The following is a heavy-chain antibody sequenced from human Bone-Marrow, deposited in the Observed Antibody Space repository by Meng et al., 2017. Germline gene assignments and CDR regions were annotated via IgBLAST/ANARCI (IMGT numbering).Heavy chain of an antibody. CDR2: ISYDGSNK. CDR1: GFTFSSYA. D-gene: IGHD2-15*01. J-gene: IGHJ4*02. V-gene: IGHV3-30*04. Sequence: GGSLRLSCAASGFTFSSYAMHWVRQAPGKGLEWVAVISYDGSNKYYADSVKGRFTISRDNSKNTLYLQMNSLRAEGTAVYYCARVQDIVVVVAATPLDYWGQGTLVTVSS. CDR3: ARVQDIVVVVAATPLDY.